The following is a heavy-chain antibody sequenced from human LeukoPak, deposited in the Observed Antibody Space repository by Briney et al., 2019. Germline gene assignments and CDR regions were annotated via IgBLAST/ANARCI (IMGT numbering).Heavy chain of an antibody. CDR3: ARDPSYCSAGSCYRNDYFDY. Sequence: PSETLSLTCTVSGDSISSSSYYWGWVRQPPGKGLEWIGTIYYSGSTYYNPSLKSRVTISVDTSKNQFSLKLSSVTAADTAVYYCARDPSYCSAGSCYRNDYFDYWGQGTLVTVSS. J-gene: IGHJ4*02. V-gene: IGHV4-39*07. CDR2: IYYSGST. D-gene: IGHD2-15*01. CDR1: GDSISSSSYY.